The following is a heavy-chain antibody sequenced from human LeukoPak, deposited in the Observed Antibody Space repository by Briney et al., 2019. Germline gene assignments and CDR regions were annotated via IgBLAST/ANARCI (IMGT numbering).Heavy chain of an antibody. CDR3: ARDGRGDSSSWYEIYFDY. CDR2: INPNSGGT. V-gene: IGHV1-2*02. Sequence: ASVKVSCKASGYTFTSYDINWVRQATGQGLEWMGWINPNSGGTNYAQKFQGRVTMTRDTSISTAYMELSRLRSDDTAVYYCARDGRGDSSSWYEIYFDYWGQGTLVTVSS. CDR1: GYTFTSYD. D-gene: IGHD6-13*01. J-gene: IGHJ4*02.